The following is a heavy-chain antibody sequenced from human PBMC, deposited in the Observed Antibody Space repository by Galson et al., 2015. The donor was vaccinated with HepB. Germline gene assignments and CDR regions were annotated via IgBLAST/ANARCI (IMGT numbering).Heavy chain of an antibody. CDR2: RNPNSGNT. V-gene: IGHV1-8*01. D-gene: IGHD3-10*01. Sequence: SVKVSCKASGYTFSDYDIVWVRQAAGQGLEWMGWRNPNSGNTGYAQKFRGRVSMTGDSSISTPYMELSGLGSDDTAVYYCARATRVQSLSDSWGQGTLVTVSS. J-gene: IGHJ4*02. CDR3: ARATRVQSLSDS. CDR1: GYTFSDYD.